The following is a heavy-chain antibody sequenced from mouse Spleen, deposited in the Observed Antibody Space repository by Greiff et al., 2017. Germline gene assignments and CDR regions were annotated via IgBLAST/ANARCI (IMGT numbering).Heavy chain of an antibody. CDR2: IWSDGST. V-gene: IGHV2-2*02. CDR3: ARKGNAMDY. J-gene: IGHJ4*01. CDR1: GFSLTNYA. Sequence: VNVVESGPGLVAPSQSLSITCTVSGFSLTNYAVHWVRQSPGKGLEWLGVIWSDGSTDYNAAFISRLSISKDNSKSQVFFKMNSLQANDTAIYYCARKGNAMDYWGQGTSVTVSS.